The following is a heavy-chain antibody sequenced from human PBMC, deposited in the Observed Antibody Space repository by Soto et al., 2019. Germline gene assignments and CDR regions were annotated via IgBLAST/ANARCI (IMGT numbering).Heavy chain of an antibody. Sequence: QVPLVASGGGLVKPGGSLRLSCAASGFTFSDYYISWIRQAPGKGLEWVSYISSSNSYTNYADSVKGRFTISTDNAKNSLYLQMTSLRAEDTAVYFCARHVHDAFDIWGQGTMVTVSS. J-gene: IGHJ3*02. CDR1: GFTFSDYY. CDR3: ARHVHDAFDI. CDR2: ISSSNSYT. V-gene: IGHV3-11*05. D-gene: IGHD3-10*02.